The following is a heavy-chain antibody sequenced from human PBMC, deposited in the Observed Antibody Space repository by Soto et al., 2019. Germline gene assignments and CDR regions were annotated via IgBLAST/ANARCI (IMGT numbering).Heavy chain of an antibody. CDR2: IYYSGST. CDR3: ARHYSSGSRNWFDP. V-gene: IGHV4-39*01. CDR1: GGSINSSSYF. J-gene: IGHJ5*02. Sequence: SETLSLTCSVSGGSINSSSYFWGWVRQPPGKGLEWIGSIYYSGSTYYNPSLRSRVTISVDTSKNQFSLKLSPVTAADTAVFYCARHYSSGSRNWFDPWGQGTLVTVSS. D-gene: IGHD6-19*01.